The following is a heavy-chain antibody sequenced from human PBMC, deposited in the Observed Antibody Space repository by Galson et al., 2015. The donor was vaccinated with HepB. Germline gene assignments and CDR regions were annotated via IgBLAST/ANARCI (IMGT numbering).Heavy chain of an antibody. Sequence: FLRLSCAASGFTFSTYWMHWVRQAPGKGLVWVSRINRDGSSMTYADSVKGRFTISRDNARNTLYLQMNSLRVEDTSLYYCVRDGENGSNDLDYWGQGALVTVSS. CDR3: VRDGENGSNDLDY. CDR1: GFTFSTYW. CDR2: INRDGSSM. D-gene: IGHD5-24*01. V-gene: IGHV3-74*03. J-gene: IGHJ4*02.